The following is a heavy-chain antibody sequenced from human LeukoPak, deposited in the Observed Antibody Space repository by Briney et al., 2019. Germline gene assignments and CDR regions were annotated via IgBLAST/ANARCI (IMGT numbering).Heavy chain of an antibody. CDR3: ARSRGYCGGDCRLDY. CDR1: GYTFTSYG. J-gene: IGHJ4*02. V-gene: IGHV1-69*05. D-gene: IGHD2-21*02. CDR2: IIPIFGTA. Sequence: SVKVSCKASGYTFTSYGISWVRQAPGQGLEWMGRIIPIFGTANYAQKFQGRVTITTDESTSTAYMELSSLRSEDTAVYYCARSRGYCGGDCRLDYWGQGTLVTVSS.